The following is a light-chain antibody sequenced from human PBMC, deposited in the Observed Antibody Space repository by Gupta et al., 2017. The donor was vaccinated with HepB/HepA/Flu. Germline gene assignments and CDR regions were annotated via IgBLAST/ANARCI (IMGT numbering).Light chain of an antibody. Sequence: EIVLTQSPAPLSLSPGESATLSCRASQSVSSYLAWYQLKPGQAPRLLIYDASNRATGFPARCSGSGSGTXFTLTIXGLEPEDVAVYYWQQCSHWTYTFGXGTKLEIK. J-gene: IGKJ2*01. V-gene: IGKV3-11*01. CDR3: QQCSHWTYT. CDR1: QSVSSY. CDR2: DAS.